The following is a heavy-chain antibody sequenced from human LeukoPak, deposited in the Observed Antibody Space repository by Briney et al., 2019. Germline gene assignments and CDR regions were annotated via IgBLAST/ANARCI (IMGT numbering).Heavy chain of an antibody. CDR2: ISGGGETT. J-gene: IGHJ4*02. D-gene: IGHD1-26*01. Sequence: PGGSLRLSCAASGFAFGNYDMTWVRQAPGKGLEWVSAISGGGETTYYGDSVKGRFTISRDNSRNTLFLQMDSLSVEDTAVYYCAKRGSYFGGFDYWGQGTFLTVPS. CDR3: AKRGSYFGGFDY. CDR1: GFAFGNYD. V-gene: IGHV3-23*01.